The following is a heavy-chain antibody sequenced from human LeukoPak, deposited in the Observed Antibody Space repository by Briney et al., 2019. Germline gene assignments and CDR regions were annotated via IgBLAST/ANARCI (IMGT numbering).Heavy chain of an antibody. V-gene: IGHV3-66*01. CDR3: ARDPYDYSNYVGENCFVP. J-gene: IGHJ5*02. D-gene: IGHD4-11*01. CDR2: IYSDGDT. CDR1: GFTVSSNY. Sequence: GGSLRLSCAASGFTVSSNYMSWVRQAPGKGLEWVSLIYSDGDTYYAGSVKGRFTISRDNSKNTLYLQMNSLRVEDTAVYCCARDPYDYSNYVGENCFVPWGQGTLVTVSS.